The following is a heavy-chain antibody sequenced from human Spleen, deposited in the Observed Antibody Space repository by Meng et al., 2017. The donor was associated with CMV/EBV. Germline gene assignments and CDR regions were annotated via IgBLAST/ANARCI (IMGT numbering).Heavy chain of an antibody. V-gene: IGHV3-9*01. CDR1: GFTFDDYA. D-gene: IGHD2/OR15-2a*01. Sequence: GGSLRLSCAASGFTFDDYAMHWVRQAPGKGLEWVSGINWNSVVLGYADSVKGRFTISRDNAKNSLYLQMNSLRPEDTALYYCAKVSSGRFDPWGQGTLVTVSS. J-gene: IGHJ5*02. CDR3: AKVSSGRFDP. CDR2: INWNSVVL.